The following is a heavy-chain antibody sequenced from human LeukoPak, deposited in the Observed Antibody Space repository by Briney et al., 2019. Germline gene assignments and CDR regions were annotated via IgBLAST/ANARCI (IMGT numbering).Heavy chain of an antibody. V-gene: IGHV3-66*02. CDR3: ARGGACYAFDY. CDR1: GFTVSTNY. CDR2: ISSGSTP. D-gene: IGHD2-15*01. J-gene: IGHJ4*02. Sequence: GGSLRLSCAASGFTVSTNYMSWVRQAPGKGLEWVSVISSGSTPYYADSVKGRFTISRDSSENTLYLQMHSLRAEDTAVYYCARGGACYAFDYWGQGNLVTVSS.